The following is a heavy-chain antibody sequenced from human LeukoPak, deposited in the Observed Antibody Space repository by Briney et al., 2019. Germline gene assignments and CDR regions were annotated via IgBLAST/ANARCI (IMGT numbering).Heavy chain of an antibody. CDR1: GYSFTGHY. J-gene: IGHJ3*02. CDR3: ARNLWFGESSDAFDM. CDR2: INPKSGGT. V-gene: IGHV1-2*02. Sequence: ASVKVSCKASGYSFTGHYMHWVRQAPGQGLEWMGWINPKSGGTNYAQKLQGRVTMTRDTSISTAYMDMSSLRSDDTAVYYCARNLWFGESSDAFDMWGQGTMVTVSS. D-gene: IGHD3-10*01.